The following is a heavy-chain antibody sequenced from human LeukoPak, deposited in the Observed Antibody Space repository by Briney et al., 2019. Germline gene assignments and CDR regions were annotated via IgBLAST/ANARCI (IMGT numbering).Heavy chain of an antibody. CDR2: ITGSGGNT. CDR1: GFTFSSYV. J-gene: IGHJ4*02. V-gene: IGHV3-23*01. CDR3: ARDRWELDEVYYFDY. D-gene: IGHD1-26*01. Sequence: GGSLRLSCAASGFTFSSYVIKWVRQAPGKGLEWVSGITGSGGNTYYADSVKGRFIISRDNAKNSLYLQMNSLRAEDTAVYYCARDRWELDEVYYFDYWGQGTLVTVSS.